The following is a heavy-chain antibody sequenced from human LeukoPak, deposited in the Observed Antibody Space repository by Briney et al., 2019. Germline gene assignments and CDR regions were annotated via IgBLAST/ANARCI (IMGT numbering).Heavy chain of an antibody. Sequence: ASVKVSCKASGYTFTSYYMHWVRQAPGQGLEWMGIINPSGGSRSYAQKFQGRVTMTRDMSTSTVYMELSSLRSEDTAVYYCARAPCEELLRAAEVFDYWGQGTLVTVSS. CDR3: ARAPCEELLRAAEVFDY. V-gene: IGHV1-46*01. J-gene: IGHJ4*02. CDR1: GYTFTSYY. D-gene: IGHD1-26*01. CDR2: INPSGGSR.